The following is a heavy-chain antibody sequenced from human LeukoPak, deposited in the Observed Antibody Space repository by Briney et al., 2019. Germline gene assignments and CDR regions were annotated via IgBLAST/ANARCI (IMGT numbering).Heavy chain of an antibody. CDR2: IWYDGSNK. V-gene: IGHV3-33*01. CDR3: ARGLVVVVAEGGYYFDY. CDR1: GFTFSSYG. J-gene: IGHJ4*02. Sequence: PGRSLRLSCAASGFTFSSYGMHWVRQAPGKGLEWGAVIWYDGSNKYYADSVKGRFTISRDNSKNTLYLQMNSLRAEDTAVYYCARGLVVVVAEGGYYFDYWGQGTLVTVSS. D-gene: IGHD2-15*01.